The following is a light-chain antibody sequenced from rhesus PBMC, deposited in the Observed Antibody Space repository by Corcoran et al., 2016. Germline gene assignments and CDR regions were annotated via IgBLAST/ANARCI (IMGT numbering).Light chain of an antibody. CDR3: LQHNSYPFT. CDR2: AAS. Sequence: DIQMTQSPSSLSASVGDTVTITCRASQGISSYLNWFQQKPGKAPKLLIYAASSLESGVPSRFSGSGSGTDFTLTISSLPPEDFAVYYCLQHNSYPFTFGPGTKLDIK. J-gene: IGKJ3*01. CDR1: QGISSY. V-gene: IGKV1-28*03.